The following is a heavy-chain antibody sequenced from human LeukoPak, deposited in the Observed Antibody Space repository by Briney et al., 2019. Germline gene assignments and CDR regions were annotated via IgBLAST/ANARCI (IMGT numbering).Heavy chain of an antibody. CDR2: IYYSGST. Sequence: PSETLSLTCSVSGGSISSYYWSWIRQPPGKGLEWIGYIYYSGSTNYNPSLKSRVTISVDTSKNQFSLKLSSVTAADTAVYYCARGLRIAAAGTVINWFDPWGQGTLVTVSS. CDR3: ARGLRIAAAGTVINWFDP. V-gene: IGHV4-59*01. D-gene: IGHD6-13*01. CDR1: GGSISSYY. J-gene: IGHJ5*02.